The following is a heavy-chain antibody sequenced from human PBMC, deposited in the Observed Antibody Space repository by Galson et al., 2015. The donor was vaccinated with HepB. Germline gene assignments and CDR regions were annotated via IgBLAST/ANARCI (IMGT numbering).Heavy chain of an antibody. CDR1: GFTFDDYA. Sequence: SLRLSCAASGFTFDDYAMHWVRQAPGKGLEWVSGISWNSGSIGYADSVKGRFTISRDNAKNSLYLQMNSLRAEDTALYYCAKDKGYDSSGYYDYWGRGTLVTVSS. CDR3: AKDKGYDSSGYYDY. CDR2: ISWNSGSI. V-gene: IGHV3-9*01. J-gene: IGHJ4*02. D-gene: IGHD3-22*01.